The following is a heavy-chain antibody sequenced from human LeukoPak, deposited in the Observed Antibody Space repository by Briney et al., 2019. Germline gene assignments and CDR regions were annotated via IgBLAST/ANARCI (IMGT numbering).Heavy chain of an antibody. CDR2: INPSGGST. D-gene: IGHD6-13*01. V-gene: IGHV1-46*01. Sequence: ASVRVSCKASGYSFTSHYMHWVRQAPGQGLEWMGVINPSGGSTIYAQQFQGRVPMTEDTSTDTAYMELSSLRSEDTAVYYCATSGSSWPFDYWGQGTLVTVSS. CDR3: ATSGSSWPFDY. J-gene: IGHJ4*02. CDR1: GYSFTSHY.